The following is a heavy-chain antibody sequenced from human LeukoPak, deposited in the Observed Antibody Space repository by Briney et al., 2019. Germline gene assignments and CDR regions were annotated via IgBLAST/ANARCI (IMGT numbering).Heavy chain of an antibody. V-gene: IGHV1-24*01. CDR3: ATVDGGFLDQDGMDV. CDR2: FDPEDGET. Sequence: GASVKVSCKASGYTFTNYDINWVRQAAGKGLEWMGGFDPEDGETIYAQKFQGRVTMTEDTSTDTAYMELSSLRSEDTAVYYCATVDGGFLDQDGMDVWGKGTTVTVSS. D-gene: IGHD3/OR15-3a*01. J-gene: IGHJ6*04. CDR1: GYTFTNYD.